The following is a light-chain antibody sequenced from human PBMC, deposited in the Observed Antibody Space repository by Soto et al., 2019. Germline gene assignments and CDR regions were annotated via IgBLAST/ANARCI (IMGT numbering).Light chain of an antibody. CDR1: QSVSSY. J-gene: IGKJ2*01. Sequence: EIVLTQSPATLSLSPGERATLSCRASQSVSSYLAWYQQKPGQAPRLLIYDASNRATGIPARFSGSGSGTDSTLIISGLVPDDFAVYYCQQRSNWPPYTFGQGTKLEIK. CDR2: DAS. CDR3: QQRSNWPPYT. V-gene: IGKV3-11*01.